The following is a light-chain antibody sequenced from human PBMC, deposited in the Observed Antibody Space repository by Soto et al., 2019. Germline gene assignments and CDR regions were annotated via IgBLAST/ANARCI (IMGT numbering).Light chain of an antibody. CDR2: GIS. Sequence: EIVLAQSPGTLSLSPGERATLSCRASHTISSSYLAWYQQKPGQAPRLLMYGISRRATGIPDRFSGSGSGTDFTLTITRLEPEDFAVYSCQQYVTSSPRTFGQGTKVDIK. J-gene: IGKJ1*01. CDR1: HTISSSY. V-gene: IGKV3-20*01. CDR3: QQYVTSSPRT.